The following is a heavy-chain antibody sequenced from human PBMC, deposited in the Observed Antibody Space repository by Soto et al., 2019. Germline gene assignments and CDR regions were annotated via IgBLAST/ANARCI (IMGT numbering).Heavy chain of an antibody. D-gene: IGHD3-9*01. CDR3: ARDYDIFTGSSRVDY. CDR2: ISAYNGNT. J-gene: IGHJ4*02. CDR1: GYTFTSYG. V-gene: IGHV1-18*01. Sequence: GASVKVSCKASGYTFTSYGISWVRQAPGQGLEWMGWISAYNGNTNYAQKLQGRVTMTTDTSTSTAYMELRSLRSDDTAVYYCARDYDIFTGSSRVDYWGQGTLVTVSS.